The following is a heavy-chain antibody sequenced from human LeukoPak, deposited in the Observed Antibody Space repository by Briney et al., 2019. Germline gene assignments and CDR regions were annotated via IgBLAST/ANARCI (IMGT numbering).Heavy chain of an antibody. CDR2: IYYSGST. CDR3: ARIKDYYYGMDV. CDR1: GGSISSYY. Sequence: PSETLSLTCTVSGGSISSYYWSWIRQPPGKGLEWIGYIYYSGSTNYNPSLKSRVTISVDTSKNPFSLKLSSVTAADTAVYYCARIKDYYYGMDVWGQGTTVTVSS. V-gene: IGHV4-59*01. J-gene: IGHJ6*02.